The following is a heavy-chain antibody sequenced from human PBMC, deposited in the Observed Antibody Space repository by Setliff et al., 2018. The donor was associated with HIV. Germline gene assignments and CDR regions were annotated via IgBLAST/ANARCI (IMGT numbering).Heavy chain of an antibody. CDR2: INNISSTI. J-gene: IGHJ6*03. D-gene: IGHD3-3*01. CDR3: AKGSGKITIYYYYMDV. Sequence: GGSLRLSCVASGFTFSDYSMNWVRQAPGKGLEWVSYINNISSTISYADSVKGRFTISRDNAKNSLYLQMDSLRAEDTAVYYCAKGSGKITIYYYYMDVWGKGTTVTVSS. V-gene: IGHV3-48*04. CDR1: GFTFSDYS.